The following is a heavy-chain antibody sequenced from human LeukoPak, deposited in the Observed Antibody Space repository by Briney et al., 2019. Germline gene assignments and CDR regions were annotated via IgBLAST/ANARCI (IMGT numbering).Heavy chain of an antibody. CDR2: IKQDGSGK. CDR1: GFTFSSYC. CDR3: AKSDGYGLIDY. D-gene: IGHD2-21*02. V-gene: IGHV3-7*01. J-gene: IGHJ4*02. Sequence: GGSLRLSCAASGFTFSSYCMSWVRQAPGKGLEWVANIKQDGSGKYYVDSVKGRFTISRDNAKNSLYLQMNSLRAEDTAMYYCAKSDGYGLIDYLGQGTLVTVSS.